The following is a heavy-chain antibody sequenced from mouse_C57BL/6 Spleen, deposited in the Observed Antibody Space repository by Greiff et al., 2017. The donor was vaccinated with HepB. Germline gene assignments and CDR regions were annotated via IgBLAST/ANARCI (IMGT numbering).Heavy chain of an antibody. CDR3: TREGSSSPLFDY. D-gene: IGHD1-1*01. CDR1: GYTFTDYE. V-gene: IGHV1-15*01. Sequence: VQVVESGAELVRPGASVTLSCKASGYTFTDYEMHWVKQTPVHGLEWIGAIDPETGGTAYNQKFKGKAILTADKSSSTAYMELRSLTSEDSAVYYCTREGSSSPLFDYWGQGTTLTVSS. J-gene: IGHJ2*01. CDR2: IDPETGGT.